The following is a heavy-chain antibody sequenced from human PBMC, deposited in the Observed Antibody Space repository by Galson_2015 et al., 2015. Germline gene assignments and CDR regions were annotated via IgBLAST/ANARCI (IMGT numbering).Heavy chain of an antibody. CDR2: IYYSGST. CDR3: ARGGGPSVAGPVDY. J-gene: IGHJ4*02. Sequence: LSLTCTVSGGSISSSSYYWGWIRQPPGKGLEWIGSIYYSGSTYYNPSLKSRVTISVDTSKNQFSLKLSSVTAADTAVYYCARGGGPSVAGPVDYWGQGTLVTVSS. CDR1: GGSISSSSYY. D-gene: IGHD6-19*01. V-gene: IGHV4-39*01.